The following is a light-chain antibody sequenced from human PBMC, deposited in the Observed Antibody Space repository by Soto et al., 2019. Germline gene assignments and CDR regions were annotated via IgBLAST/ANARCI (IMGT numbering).Light chain of an antibody. CDR3: SSYTSSSTLEGV. V-gene: IGLV2-14*01. CDR1: SSDVGGYNY. CDR2: DVS. Sequence: QCALTQPASVSGSPGQSITISWTGTSSDVGGYNYVSWYQQHPGKAPKLMIYDVSNRPSGVSNRFSGSKSGNTASLTISGLQAEDEADYYCSSYTSSSTLEGVFGGGTKLTVL. J-gene: IGLJ3*02.